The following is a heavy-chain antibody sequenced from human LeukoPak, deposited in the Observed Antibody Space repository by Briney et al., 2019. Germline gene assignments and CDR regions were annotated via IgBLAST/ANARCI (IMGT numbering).Heavy chain of an antibody. V-gene: IGHV3-20*04. D-gene: IGHD4-17*01. CDR3: ARAQTYGDSRLLLDY. CDR1: GFTFGNYG. Sequence: GGSLRLSCAASGFTFGNYGMSWVRQAPGKGLEWVSGLNWNGGVTGYADSVEGRFTISRDNAKNSQYLQMSSLRVEDTALYYCARAQTYGDSRLLLDYWGQGTLVTVSS. J-gene: IGHJ4*02. CDR2: LNWNGGVT.